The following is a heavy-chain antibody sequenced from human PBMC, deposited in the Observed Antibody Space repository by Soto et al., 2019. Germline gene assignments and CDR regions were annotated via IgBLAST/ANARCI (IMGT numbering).Heavy chain of an antibody. CDR3: AREGILGLFDAYDL. V-gene: IGHV1-18*04. CDR2: ISTHNGNT. J-gene: IGHJ3*01. D-gene: IGHD3-3*01. CDR1: VFTSSG. Sequence: KVACKASVFTSSGISWVRQAPGRRLEWMGLISTHNGNTIYAQKFQGRVIMTMDTSTTTVYMELRSLRPDDTAVYLCAREGILGLFDAYDLWGQGXMVTV.